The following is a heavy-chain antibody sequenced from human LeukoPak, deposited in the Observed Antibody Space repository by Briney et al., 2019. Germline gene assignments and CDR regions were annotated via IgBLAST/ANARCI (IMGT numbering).Heavy chain of an antibody. D-gene: IGHD3-16*02. Sequence: SETLSLTCTVSGGSISSSSYYWGWIRQPPGKGLEWIGSIYYSGSTYYNPSLKSRVTISVDTSKNQFSLKLSSVTAADTAVYYCARGSAGYSYMDVWGKGTTVTVSS. V-gene: IGHV4-39*07. CDR2: IYYSGST. CDR3: ARGSAGYSYMDV. CDR1: GGSISSSSYY. J-gene: IGHJ6*03.